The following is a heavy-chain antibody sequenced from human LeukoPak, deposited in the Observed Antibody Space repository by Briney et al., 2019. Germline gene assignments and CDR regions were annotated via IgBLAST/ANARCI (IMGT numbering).Heavy chain of an antibody. CDR2: INPDGTST. D-gene: IGHD4-17*01. CDR3: ASDHDYGDYEAY. J-gene: IGHJ4*02. V-gene: IGHV3-74*03. Sequence: GGSLRLSCAASGFTFSSNWMHWVRQDPEKGLVWVSYINPDGTSTKYADSVQGRFTISRDNAKNTLYLQMNSLRAEGTAVYYCASDHDYGDYEAYWGQGTLVTVSS. CDR1: GFTFSSNW.